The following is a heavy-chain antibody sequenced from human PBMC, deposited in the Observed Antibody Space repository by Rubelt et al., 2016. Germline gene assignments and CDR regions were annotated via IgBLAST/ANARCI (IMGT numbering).Heavy chain of an antibody. D-gene: IGHD1-26*01. CDR2: INPDSGGP. J-gene: IGHJ4*02. Sequence: QVQLVQSGAEVKKPGASVKVSCKASGYTFTGYYMHWVRQAPGQGLEWLGWINPDSGGPTSSKKFQDRVTMTRATPISTADRDLGRLRSDDTAGYYGAKGGGGYPQDYWGQGTLVTVSS. CDR3: AKGGGGYPQDY. CDR1: GYTFTGYY. V-gene: IGHV1-2*02.